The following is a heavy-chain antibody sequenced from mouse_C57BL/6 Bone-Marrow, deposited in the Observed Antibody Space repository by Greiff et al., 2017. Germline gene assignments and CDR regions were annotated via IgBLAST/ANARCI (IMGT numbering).Heavy chain of an antibody. CDR1: GFTFSSYG. Sequence: EVMLVESGGDLVKPGGSLKLSCAASGFTFSSYGMSWVRQTPDKRLEWVATISRGGSYTYYTDSVKGRFTISRDNAKNTLYLQMSSLKSEDTAMYYCARRRIPHWYFDVWGTGTTVTVSS. CDR2: ISRGGSYT. V-gene: IGHV5-6*02. CDR3: ARRRIPHWYFDV. J-gene: IGHJ1*03.